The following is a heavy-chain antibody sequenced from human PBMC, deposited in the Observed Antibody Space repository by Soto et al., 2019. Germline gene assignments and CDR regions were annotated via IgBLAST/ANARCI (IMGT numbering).Heavy chain of an antibody. V-gene: IGHV1-24*01. Sequence: ASVKVSCKVSGYTLTELSMHWVRQAPGKGLEWMGGFDPEDGETIYAQKFQGRVTMTEDTSTDTAYMELSSLRSEDTAVYYCATVVRLGELSSPFASSGQGTLVTVSS. CDR1: GYTLTELS. CDR3: ATVVRLGELSSPFAS. CDR2: FDPEDGET. D-gene: IGHD3-16*02. J-gene: IGHJ4*02.